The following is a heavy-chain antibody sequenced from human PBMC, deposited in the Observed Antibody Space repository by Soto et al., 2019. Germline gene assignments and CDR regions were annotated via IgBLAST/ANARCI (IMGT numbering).Heavy chain of an antibody. Sequence: PSETLSLTCAVSGYSISSGYYWGWIRQPPGKGLEWIGSIYHSGSTYYNPSLKSRVTISVDTSKNQFSLKLSSVTAADTAVYYCERGVTVVRGEADYWGQGTLVTVSS. CDR2: IYHSGST. CDR3: ERGVTVVRGEADY. J-gene: IGHJ4*02. V-gene: IGHV4-38-2*01. D-gene: IGHD3-10*01. CDR1: GYSISSGYY.